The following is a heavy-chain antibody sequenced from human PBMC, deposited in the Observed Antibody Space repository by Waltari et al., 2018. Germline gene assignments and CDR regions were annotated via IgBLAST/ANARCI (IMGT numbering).Heavy chain of an antibody. CDR2: ISHNGHLQ. J-gene: IGHJ4*02. CDR1: GFVFSHYT. V-gene: IGHV3-30-3*01. D-gene: IGHD6-19*01. CDR3: ARDPVAGVPDYFDY. Sequence: QVQLVESGGGVVQPGRSLRLSCAASGFVFSHYTMHWVRQAPGKGLEWVAVISHNGHLQYYGGSVKGRFTISRDDSKNSLYLEMSSLRTEDTAVYYCARDPVAGVPDYFDYWGQGTLVTVSS.